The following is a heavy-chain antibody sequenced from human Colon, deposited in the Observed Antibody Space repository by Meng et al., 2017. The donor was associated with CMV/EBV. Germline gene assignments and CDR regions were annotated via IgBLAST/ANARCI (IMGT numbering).Heavy chain of an antibody. CDR3: ARGKDAAEDFDY. CDR1: GGSITTGVYY. V-gene: IGHV4-31*03. Sequence: CTVSGGSITTGVYYWTWIRRHPGKGLEWIGYIYYSGNTYYNPSLKSRVTISVDTSKNQFSLKLSSVTAADTAVYYCARGKDAAEDFDYWGQGTLVTVSS. D-gene: IGHD2-15*01. CDR2: IYYSGNT. J-gene: IGHJ4*02.